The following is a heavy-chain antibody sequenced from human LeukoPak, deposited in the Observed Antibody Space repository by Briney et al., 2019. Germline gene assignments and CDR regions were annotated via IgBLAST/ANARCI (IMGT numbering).Heavy chain of an antibody. CDR3: AKELDTMFFVY. CDR1: GFNFDRYT. J-gene: IGHJ4*02. D-gene: IGHD3-10*02. CDR2: AGWAGGTT. Sequence: GGSLRLSCATSGFNFDRYTIHWVRQAPGKGLEWVSLAGWAGGTTFYSDSVRGRSTISRDSGRKSVYLQMNSLTTDDTAFYFCAKELDTMFFVYWGQGALVTVSS. V-gene: IGHV3-43*01.